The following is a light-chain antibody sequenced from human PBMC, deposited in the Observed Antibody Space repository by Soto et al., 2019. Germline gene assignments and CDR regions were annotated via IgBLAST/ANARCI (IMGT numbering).Light chain of an antibody. CDR2: EGN. Sequence: QSALTQPASVSGSPGQSITISCSGTSSDVGLYNIVSWYQQYPGKAPKLIIYEGNKRPSGVSNRFSGSRSGNTASLTISGLQAEDEADYHCCSYAGTSTYVFGTGTKLTVL. CDR3: CSYAGTSTYV. J-gene: IGLJ1*01. V-gene: IGLV2-23*01. CDR1: SSDVGLYNI.